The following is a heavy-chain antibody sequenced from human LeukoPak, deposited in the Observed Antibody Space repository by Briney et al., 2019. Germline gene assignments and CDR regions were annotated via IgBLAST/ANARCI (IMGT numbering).Heavy chain of an antibody. CDR3: ARVVVATIAHFDY. CDR2: ISSSSSYI. Sequence: WVRQPPGKGLEWVSSISSSSSYIYYADSVKGRFTISRDNAKNSLYLQMNSLRAEDTAVYYCARVVVATIAHFDYWGQGTLVTVSS. V-gene: IGHV3-21*01. D-gene: IGHD5-12*01. J-gene: IGHJ4*02.